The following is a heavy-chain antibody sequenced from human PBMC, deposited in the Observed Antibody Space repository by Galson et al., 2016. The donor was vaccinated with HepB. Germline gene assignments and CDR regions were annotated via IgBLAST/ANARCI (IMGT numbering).Heavy chain of an antibody. V-gene: IGHV1-69*13. D-gene: IGHD3-16*02. CDR1: GGTFSSYP. J-gene: IGHJ3*01. Sequence: SVKVSCKAFGGTFSSYPISWVRQAPGQGLEWMGSFVPIFGTPNYAQRLQGRVTIMLDESTSTAYMELSSLRSEDTAVYYCAREFTFGGVIVTGFDVWGQGTMVTVCS. CDR3: AREFTFGGVIVTGFDV. CDR2: FVPIFGTP.